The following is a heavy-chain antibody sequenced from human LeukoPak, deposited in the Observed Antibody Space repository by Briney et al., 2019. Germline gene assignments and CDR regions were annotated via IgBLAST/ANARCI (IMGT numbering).Heavy chain of an antibody. Sequence: GGSRRLSCAASGFTFINAWMTGFRQTPGKGRKWVGRIKSETDGGTTAYAAPVKDRFTISRDDSKTTLYLQMSSLKTEDTAVYYCTTFSVVTSFDYWGQGTLVTVSS. CDR2: IKSETDGGTT. CDR3: TTFSVVTSFDY. V-gene: IGHV3-15*07. J-gene: IGHJ4*02. D-gene: IGHD3-22*01. CDR1: GFTFINAW.